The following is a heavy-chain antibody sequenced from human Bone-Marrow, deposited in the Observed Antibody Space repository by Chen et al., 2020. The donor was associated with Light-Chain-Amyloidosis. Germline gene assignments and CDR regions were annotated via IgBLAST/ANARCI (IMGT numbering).Heavy chain of an antibody. J-gene: IGHJ4*02. V-gene: IGHV3-53*02. CDR1: GFSVSRSY. CDR3: ATEGRDPGYSYGYLNY. D-gene: IGHD5-18*01. Sequence: EVQLVETGGALIQPGGCLRLGCAAAGFSVSRSYMSWVRQAPGKGLEWVSLIYSGGSTYYADFVKGRFTISRDSSKNTVYLQMNSLRAEDTALYYCATEGRDPGYSYGYLNYWGQGTLVTVSS. CDR2: IYSGGST.